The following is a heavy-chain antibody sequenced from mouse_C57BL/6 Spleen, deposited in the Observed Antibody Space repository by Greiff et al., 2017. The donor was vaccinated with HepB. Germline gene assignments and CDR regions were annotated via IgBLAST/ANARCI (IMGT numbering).Heavy chain of an antibody. Sequence: DVMLVESGGGLVQPGGSLKLSCAASGFTFSDYYMYWVRQTPEKRLEWVAYISNGGGSTYYPDTVKGRFTISRDNAKNTLYLQMSRLKSEDTAMYYCARHNLYFDYWGQGTTLTVSS. CDR3: ARHNLYFDY. CDR2: ISNGGGST. CDR1: GFTFSDYY. V-gene: IGHV5-12*01. D-gene: IGHD4-1*02. J-gene: IGHJ2*01.